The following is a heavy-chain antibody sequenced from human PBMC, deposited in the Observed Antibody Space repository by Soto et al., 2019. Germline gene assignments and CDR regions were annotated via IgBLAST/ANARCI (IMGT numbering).Heavy chain of an antibody. V-gene: IGHV3-21*01. CDR3: ARDPKYYDILTGYYSRGYYFDY. CDR1: GFTFSSYS. D-gene: IGHD3-9*01. J-gene: IGHJ4*02. CDR2: ISSSSSYI. Sequence: PGGSLRLSCAASGFTFSSYSMNWVRQAPGKGLEWVSSISSSSSYIYYADSVKGRFTISRDNAKNSLYLQMNSLRAEDTAVYYCARDPKYYDILTGYYSRGYYFDYWGQGTLVTVSS.